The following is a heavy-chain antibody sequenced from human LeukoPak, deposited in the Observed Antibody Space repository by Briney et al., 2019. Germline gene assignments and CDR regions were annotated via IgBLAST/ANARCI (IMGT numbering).Heavy chain of an antibody. CDR1: GGSISSSNYY. CDR3: ARLLGSAYPTDY. V-gene: IGHV4-39*01. Sequence: PSETLSLTCTVAGGSISSSNYYWGWIRQPPEKGLEWIGTIYYSGSSYYNPALKSRLNISVDTSKNQFSLKLSSVTTADTAVYYCARLLGSAYPTDYWGQGTLVTVSS. J-gene: IGHJ4*02. CDR2: IYYSGSS. D-gene: IGHD3-3*01.